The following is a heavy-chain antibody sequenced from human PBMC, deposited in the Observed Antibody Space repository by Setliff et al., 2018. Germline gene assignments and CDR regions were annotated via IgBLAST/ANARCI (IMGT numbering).Heavy chain of an antibody. V-gene: IGHV1-2*02. CDR2: INTNNGGT. D-gene: IGHD3-10*01. Sequence: ASVKVSCKTSAYSFSGYYIHWVRQAPGQGLEWMGWINTNNGGTKYAQTFQGRVTMTRDTSITTAYMELNRLTSDDTAVYYCAKTKGFGDGWFDPWGQGTLVTVAS. CDR3: AKTKGFGDGWFDP. J-gene: IGHJ5*02. CDR1: AYSFSGYY.